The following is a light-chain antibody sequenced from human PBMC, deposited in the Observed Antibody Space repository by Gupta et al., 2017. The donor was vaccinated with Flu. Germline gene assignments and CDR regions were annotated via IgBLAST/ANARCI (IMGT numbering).Light chain of an antibody. V-gene: IGKV1-39*01. Sequence: DIQMTQSPSSLSASVGDRVTITCRASQSINDYLNWYQQKPGKAPKLLIYAASNLQSGVPSRFSGSGSGTDFTLTISRLQREDFATYFCQQKDDPPWTFGRGTKVEIK. CDR1: QSINDY. J-gene: IGKJ1*01. CDR3: QQKDDPPWT. CDR2: AAS.